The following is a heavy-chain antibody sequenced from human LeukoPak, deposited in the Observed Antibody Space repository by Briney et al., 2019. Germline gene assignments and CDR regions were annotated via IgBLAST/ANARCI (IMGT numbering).Heavy chain of an antibody. CDR2: ISENGRAK. CDR1: GFSFSNYW. D-gene: IGHD6-13*01. J-gene: IGHJ4*02. V-gene: IGHV3-7*01. CDR3: ARGGAAAARKRGIDY. Sequence: GGSLRLSCAASGFSFSNYWMSWVGQAPGKGLEWVSSISENGRAKPYVASVRGRFTISRDNTKTSLYLQMNSLRVEDTAVYYCARGGAAAARKRGIDYWGQGTLVTVSS.